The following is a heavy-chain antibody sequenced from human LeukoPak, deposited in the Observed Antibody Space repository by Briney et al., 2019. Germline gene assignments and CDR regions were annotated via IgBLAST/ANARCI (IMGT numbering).Heavy chain of an antibody. D-gene: IGHD3-22*01. CDR3: AREGPGDSSGYYPWYFDY. V-gene: IGHV3-74*01. J-gene: IGHJ4*02. Sequence: GGSLRLSCAASGFTFSSYWMHWVRQAPGKGLVWVSRINSAGSSTSYADSVKGRFTISRDNAKNTLYLQMNSLRAEDTAVYYCAREGPGDSSGYYPWYFDYWGQGTLVTVSS. CDR2: INSAGSST. CDR1: GFTFSSYW.